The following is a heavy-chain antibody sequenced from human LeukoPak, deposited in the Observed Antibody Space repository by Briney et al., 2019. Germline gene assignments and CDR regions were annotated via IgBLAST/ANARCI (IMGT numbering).Heavy chain of an antibody. CDR1: GFTFSSFW. J-gene: IGHJ4*02. CDR3: ARFPYYDILTGYYFDY. V-gene: IGHV3-7*01. Sequence: PGGSLRLSCAASGFTFSSFWMGWVRQAPGKGLEWVASIKQDGAEKHYVDSVKGRFTISRDNAENSLYLQMNSLRAEDTAVYYCARFPYYDILTGYYFDYWGQGTLVTVSS. CDR2: IKQDGAEK. D-gene: IGHD3-9*01.